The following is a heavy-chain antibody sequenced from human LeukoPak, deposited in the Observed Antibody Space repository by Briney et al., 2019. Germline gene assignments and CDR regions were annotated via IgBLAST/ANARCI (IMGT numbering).Heavy chain of an antibody. D-gene: IGHD3-10*01. CDR2: ISYDGSNK. V-gene: IGHV3-30-3*01. CDR1: GFTFSRYA. Sequence: AGGSLRLSCAASGFTFSRYAMHWVRQAPGKGLEWAAVISYDGSNKYYADSVKGRFTISRDNSKNTLYLQMNSLRAEDTAVHYCARDRTGYYGSGSYYMGWFDPWGQGTLVTVSS. J-gene: IGHJ5*02. CDR3: ARDRTGYYGSGSYYMGWFDP.